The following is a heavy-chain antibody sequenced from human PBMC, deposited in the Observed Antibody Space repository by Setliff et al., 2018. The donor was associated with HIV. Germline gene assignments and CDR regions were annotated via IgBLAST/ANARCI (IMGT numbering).Heavy chain of an antibody. CDR2: ITAGGTT. V-gene: IGHV3-23*01. D-gene: IGHD3-22*01. Sequence: LRLSCAASGFTFSSYAMSWVRQAPGKGLEWVSIITAGGTTYYADSVKGRFTISRDNSKNTLYLQMNSLRAEDTAVYYCAKDRYYDSSGSPFDYWGQGTLVTVSS. CDR3: AKDRYYDSSGSPFDY. CDR1: GFTFSSYA. J-gene: IGHJ4*02.